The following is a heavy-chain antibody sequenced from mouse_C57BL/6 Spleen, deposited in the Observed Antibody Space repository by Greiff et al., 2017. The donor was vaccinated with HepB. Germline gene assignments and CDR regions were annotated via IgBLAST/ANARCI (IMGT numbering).Heavy chain of an antibody. D-gene: IGHD3-2*02. J-gene: IGHJ3*01. Sequence: QVHVKQSGAELVRPGTSVKVSCKASGYAFTNYLIEWVKQRPGQGLEWIGVINPGSGGTNYNEKFKGKATLTAAKSSSTAYMQLSSLTSEDSAVYFCASSSSGYWFAYWGQGTLVTVSA. CDR1: GYAFTNYL. CDR2: INPGSGGT. V-gene: IGHV1-54*01. CDR3: ASSSSGYWFAY.